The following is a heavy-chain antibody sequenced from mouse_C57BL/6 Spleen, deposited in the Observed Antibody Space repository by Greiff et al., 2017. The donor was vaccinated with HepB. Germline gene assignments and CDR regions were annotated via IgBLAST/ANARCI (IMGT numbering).Heavy chain of an antibody. J-gene: IGHJ1*03. Sequence: EVQLQQSGPELVKPGASVKMSCKASGYTFTDYNMHWVKQSHGKSLEWIGYINPNNGGTSYNQKFKGKATLTVNKSSSTAYMELHSLTSEDSAVYYCAGRDYYGSSSYWYFDVWGTGTTVTVSS. CDR3: AGRDYYGSSSYWYFDV. CDR2: INPNNGGT. D-gene: IGHD1-1*01. V-gene: IGHV1-22*01. CDR1: GYTFTDYN.